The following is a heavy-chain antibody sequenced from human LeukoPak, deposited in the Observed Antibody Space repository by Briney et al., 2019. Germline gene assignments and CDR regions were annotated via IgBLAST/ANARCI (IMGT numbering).Heavy chain of an antibody. CDR1: GYSISSDYY. J-gene: IGHJ4*02. Sequence: SETLSLTCTVSGYSISSDYYWGWIRQPPGKGLEWIGTIYHSGSTYYNPSLKSRVTISVDTSTNQFSLKLRSVTAADTAVYYCARYDVWGSYRAFDYWGQGTLVTVSS. CDR2: IYHSGST. V-gene: IGHV4-38-2*02. CDR3: ARYDVWGSYRAFDY. D-gene: IGHD3-16*02.